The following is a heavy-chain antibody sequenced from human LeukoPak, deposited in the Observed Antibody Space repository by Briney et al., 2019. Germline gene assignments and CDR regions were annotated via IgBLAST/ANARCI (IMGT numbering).Heavy chain of an antibody. CDR3: AKNVRDSNDYYHPFDY. CDR2: ISGSGGST. J-gene: IGHJ4*02. Sequence: GGSLRLSCAASGFTFSSYAMSWVRQAPGKGLEWVSAISGSGGSTYYADSVKGRFTISRDNSKNTLYLQMNSLRAEDTAVYFCAKNVRDSNDYYHPFDYWGQGALVTVSS. V-gene: IGHV3-23*01. D-gene: IGHD3-22*01. CDR1: GFTFSSYA.